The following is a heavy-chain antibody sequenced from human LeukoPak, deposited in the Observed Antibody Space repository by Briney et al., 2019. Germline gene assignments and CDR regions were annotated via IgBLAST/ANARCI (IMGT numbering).Heavy chain of an antibody. D-gene: IGHD3-9*01. CDR1: GFTFSSYA. J-gene: IGHJ4*02. CDR3: TTESDWNFDY. Sequence: GGSLRLSCAASGFTFSSYAMSWVRQAPGKGLEWVGRIKSKTDDGTTDYAAPVKGRFTISRDDSKNTLYLQMNSLKTEDTAVYYCTTESDWNFDYWGQGTLVTVSS. V-gene: IGHV3-15*01. CDR2: IKSKTDDGTT.